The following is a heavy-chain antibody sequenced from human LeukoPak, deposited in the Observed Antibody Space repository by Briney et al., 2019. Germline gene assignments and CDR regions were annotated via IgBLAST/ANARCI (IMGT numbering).Heavy chain of an antibody. D-gene: IGHD2-21*02. CDR3: ARVGVVAATHNWFDP. CDR2: IIPIFDTA. V-gene: IGHV1-69*13. CDR1: GGTFSSYA. J-gene: IGHJ5*02. Sequence: SVKVSCKASGGTFSSYAISWVRQAPGQGLEWMGGIIPIFDTANYAQKFQGRVAITADESTSTAYMELSSLRSEDTAVYYCARVGVVAATHNWFDPWGQGTLVTVSS.